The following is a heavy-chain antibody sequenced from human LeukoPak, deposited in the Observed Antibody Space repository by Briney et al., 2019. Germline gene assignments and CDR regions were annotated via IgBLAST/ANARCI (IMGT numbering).Heavy chain of an antibody. Sequence: GGSLRLSCAASGFTFSSYSMNWVRQAPGKGLEWVSSISSSSSYIYYADSVKGRFTISRGNSKNTLYLQMNSLRAEDTAVYYCAKDGKTGATELEDYWGQGTLVTVSS. CDR1: GFTFSSYS. CDR3: AKDGKTGATELEDY. V-gene: IGHV3-21*04. D-gene: IGHD1-26*01. CDR2: ISSSSSYI. J-gene: IGHJ4*02.